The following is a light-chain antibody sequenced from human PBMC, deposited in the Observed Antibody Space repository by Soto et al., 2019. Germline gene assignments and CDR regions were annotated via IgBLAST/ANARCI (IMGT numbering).Light chain of an antibody. CDR3: ATWDRSLSAGV. V-gene: IGLV1-51*01. CDR1: SSNIGNNY. J-gene: IGLJ2*01. CDR2: DND. Sequence: QSVLTQPPSVSAAPGQKVTISCCGSSSNIGNNYVSWYQQFPEAAPRLLMYDNDKRPSGIPDRFSGSKSGTSATLVITGLQTGDEADYYCATWDRSLSAGVFGGGTKVTVL.